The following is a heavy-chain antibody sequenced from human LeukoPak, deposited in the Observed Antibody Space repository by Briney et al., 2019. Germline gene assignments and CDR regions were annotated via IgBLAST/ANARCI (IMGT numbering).Heavy chain of an antibody. J-gene: IGHJ5*02. D-gene: IGHD2-2*01. CDR1: GGSFSGYY. CDR3: ARHIVVVPAAIYPPGWFDP. CDR2: INHSGST. V-gene: IGHV4-34*01. Sequence: SETLPLTCAVYGGSFSGYYWSWIRQPPGKGLEWIGEINHSGSTNYNPSLKSRVTISVDTSKNQFSLKLSSVTAADTAVYYCARHIVVVPAAIYPPGWFDPWGQGTLVTVSS.